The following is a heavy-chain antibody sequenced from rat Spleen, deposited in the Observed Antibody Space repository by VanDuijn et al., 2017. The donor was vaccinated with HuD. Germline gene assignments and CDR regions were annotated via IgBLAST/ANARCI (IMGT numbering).Heavy chain of an antibody. CDR1: GFTFNNNW. Sequence: EVQLVESGGGLVQPGRSLKLSCAASGFTFNNNWLNWIRQAPGKGLEWVASFNPDGISTYYRDSVKGRFTISRDNAKSTLYLQMNSLRSEDTATYYCTRELPGSYYFDYWGQGVMVTVSS. CDR3: TRELPGSYYFDY. CDR2: FNPDGIST. J-gene: IGHJ2*01. V-gene: IGHV5-31*01. D-gene: IGHD1-4*01.